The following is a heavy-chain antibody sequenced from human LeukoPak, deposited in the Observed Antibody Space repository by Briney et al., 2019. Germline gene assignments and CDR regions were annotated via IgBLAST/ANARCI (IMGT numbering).Heavy chain of an antibody. CDR3: ARDRFRYYDSSGYYYYYYGMDV. Sequence: GGSLRLSCAASGFTVSSNYMSWVRQAPGKGLEWVSVIYSGGSTYYADSVKGRFTISRDNSKNTLYLQMNSLRAEDTAVYYCARDRFRYYDSSGYYYYYYGMDVWGQGTTVTVSS. CDR1: GFTVSSNY. J-gene: IGHJ6*02. CDR2: IYSGGST. D-gene: IGHD3-22*01. V-gene: IGHV3-66*01.